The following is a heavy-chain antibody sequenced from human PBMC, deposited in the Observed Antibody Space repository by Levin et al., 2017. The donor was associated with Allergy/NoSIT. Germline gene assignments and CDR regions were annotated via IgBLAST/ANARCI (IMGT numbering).Heavy chain of an antibody. J-gene: IGHJ2*01. CDR3: ARTRYINAYWYFDL. V-gene: IGHV4-59*01. D-gene: IGHD4-11*01. CDR1: GGSISSYY. CDR2: IYYSGNT. Sequence: SETLSLTCTVSGGSISSYYWSWIRQPPGKGLEWIGYIYYSGNTNYNPSFSSRVTMSADTSKKQFSLKLTSVTAADSAVYYCARTRYINAYWYFDLWGRGTLVTVSS.